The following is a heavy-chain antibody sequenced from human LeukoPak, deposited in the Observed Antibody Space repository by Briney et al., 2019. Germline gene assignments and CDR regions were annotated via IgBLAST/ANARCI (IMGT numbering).Heavy chain of an antibody. V-gene: IGHV3-21*01. J-gene: IGHJ4*02. CDR2: ITTSSNYI. CDR3: ARDRGDFDN. CDR1: GFTFSIYS. Sequence: PGGSLRLSCAASGFTFSIYSMNWVRQAPGKGLEWLSSITTSSNYIYYADSVKGRFTISRDNVQNSPYLQTNSLRAEDTAMYYWARDRGDFDNWGQGTLVTVSS.